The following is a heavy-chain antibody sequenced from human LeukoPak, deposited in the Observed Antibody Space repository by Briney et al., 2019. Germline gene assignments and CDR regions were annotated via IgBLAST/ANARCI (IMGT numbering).Heavy chain of an antibody. CDR1: GGTFSSYA. CDR3: ARRDSSGYYHDAFDI. V-gene: IGHV1-69*01. J-gene: IGHJ3*02. CDR2: IIPIFGTA. D-gene: IGHD3-22*01. Sequence: GSSVKVSCKASGGTFSSYAISWVRQAPGQGLEWMGGIIPIFGTANYAQKFQGRVTITAYESTSTAYMELSSLRSEDTAVYYCARRDSSGYYHDAFDIWGQGTMVTVSS.